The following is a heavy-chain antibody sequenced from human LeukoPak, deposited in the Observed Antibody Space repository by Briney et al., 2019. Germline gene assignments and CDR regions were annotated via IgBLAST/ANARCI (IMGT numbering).Heavy chain of an antibody. Sequence: ASVKVSCKASGYTFTGYYMHWVRQAPGQGLEWMGWINPNSGGTNYAQKFQGRVTMTRDTSISTAYMELSRLRSDDTAVYYCARAGPHTTVSSYYYMDVWGKGTTVTISS. CDR1: GYTFTGYY. CDR2: INPNSGGT. V-gene: IGHV1-2*02. J-gene: IGHJ6*03. CDR3: ARAGPHTTVSSYYYMDV. D-gene: IGHD4-17*01.